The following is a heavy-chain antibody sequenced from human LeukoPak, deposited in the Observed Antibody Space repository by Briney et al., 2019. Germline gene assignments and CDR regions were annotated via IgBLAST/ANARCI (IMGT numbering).Heavy chain of an antibody. J-gene: IGHJ6*03. V-gene: IGHV3-11*06. Sequence: GGSLRLSCAASGFTFSDYYMSWIRQAPGKGLEWVSSISTGSSYIYYADSVKGRFTISRDNAKNSLYLQMSNLRAEDTAVYYCARVRGGSSYFMDVWGKGTTVTVSS. CDR2: ISTGSSYI. CDR1: GFTFSDYY. CDR3: ARVRGGSSYFMDV. D-gene: IGHD2-15*01.